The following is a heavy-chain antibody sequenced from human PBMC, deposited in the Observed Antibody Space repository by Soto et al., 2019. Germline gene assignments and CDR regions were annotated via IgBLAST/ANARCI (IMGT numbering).Heavy chain of an antibody. CDR2: IWYDGSNK. V-gene: IGHV3-33*01. J-gene: IGHJ5*02. D-gene: IGHD4-17*01. CDR1: GFTFSSYG. CDR3: TRVCGYGWYDD. Sequence: PGGSLRLSCAASGFTFSSYGMHWVRQAPGKGLEWVAVIWYDGSNKYHVDSVKGRFTISRDNAKNLLSLQMNSLRAEDTAVYHCTRVCGYGWYDDWGQGTRVTVSS.